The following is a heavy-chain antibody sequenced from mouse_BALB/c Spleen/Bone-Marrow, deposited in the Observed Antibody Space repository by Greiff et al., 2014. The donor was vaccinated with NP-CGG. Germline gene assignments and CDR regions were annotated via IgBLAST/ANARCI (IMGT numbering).Heavy chain of an antibody. Sequence: EVKLVESGGGLVQPGGSRKLSCAASGFTFSSFGMHWVRQAPEKGLEWVAYISSGSSTIFYADTVKGRFTVSRDNPKNTLLLQMTGLRSEDTAMYFCTRGGNWDDFDSWGQGTTLTVSS. D-gene: IGHD4-1*01. CDR2: ISSGSSTI. CDR3: TRGGNWDDFDS. V-gene: IGHV5-17*02. CDR1: GFTFSSFG. J-gene: IGHJ2*01.